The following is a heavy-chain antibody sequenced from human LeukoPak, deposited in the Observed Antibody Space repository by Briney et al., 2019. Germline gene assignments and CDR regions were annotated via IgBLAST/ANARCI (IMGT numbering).Heavy chain of an antibody. CDR2: IYTSGST. Sequence: SETLSLTCTVSGGSISSYYWSWIRQPAGKGLEWIGRIYTSGSTNYNPSLKSRVTMSVDTSKNQFSLKLSSVTAADTAVYYCARAANREYSSGWARGNWFDPWGQGTLVTVSS. CDR1: GGSISSYY. J-gene: IGHJ5*02. V-gene: IGHV4-4*07. D-gene: IGHD6-19*01. CDR3: ARAANREYSSGWARGNWFDP.